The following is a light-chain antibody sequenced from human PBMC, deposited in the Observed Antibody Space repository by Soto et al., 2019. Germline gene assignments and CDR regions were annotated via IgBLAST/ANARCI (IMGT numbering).Light chain of an antibody. Sequence: IVLTQSPGTLSLSPGERATLSCRASQSVIGSYLAWYQQKPGQAPRLLIYGASSRPTGIPVRFNGSGAGTDFTLTISRLEPEDFALYYCQQYVRSQFTFGPGTKVEIK. CDR2: GAS. J-gene: IGKJ3*01. CDR1: QSVIGSY. CDR3: QQYVRSQFT. V-gene: IGKV3-20*01.